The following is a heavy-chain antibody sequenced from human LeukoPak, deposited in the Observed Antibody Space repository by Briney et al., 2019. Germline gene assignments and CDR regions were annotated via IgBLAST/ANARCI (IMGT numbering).Heavy chain of an antibody. CDR2: INSDGSST. V-gene: IGHV3-74*01. Sequence: GGSLRLSCAASGFTFSSYWMHWVRQAPGKGLVWVSRINSDGSSTSYADSVKGRFTISRDNAKNTLYLQMNSLRAEDTAVYYCAKGPEFYYDSSGRNYFDYWGQGTLVTVSS. CDR3: AKGPEFYYDSSGRNYFDY. J-gene: IGHJ4*02. D-gene: IGHD3-22*01. CDR1: GFTFSSYW.